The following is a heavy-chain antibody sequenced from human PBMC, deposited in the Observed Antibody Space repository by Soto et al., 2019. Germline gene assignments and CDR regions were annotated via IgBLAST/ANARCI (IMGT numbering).Heavy chain of an antibody. D-gene: IGHD1-26*01. CDR2: ISYDGSNK. Sequence: QVQLVESGGGVVQPGRSLRLSCAASGFTFSSYAMHWVRQAPGKGLEWVAVISYDGSNKYYADSVKGRFTISRDNSKNTLYLQMDSLRAEDTAVYYCARDREPLSGDYGMDVWGQGTTVTVPS. CDR3: ARDREPLSGDYGMDV. CDR1: GFTFSSYA. J-gene: IGHJ6*01. V-gene: IGHV3-30-3*01.